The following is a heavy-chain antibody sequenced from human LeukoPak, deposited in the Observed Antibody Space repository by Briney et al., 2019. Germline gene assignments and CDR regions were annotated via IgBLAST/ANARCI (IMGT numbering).Heavy chain of an antibody. CDR1: GYDFSTKW. D-gene: IGHD4-17*01. CDR3: ARLAPDYADYWFDP. J-gene: IGHJ5*02. CDR2: IYPLESIT. Sequence: RESLKISCQTSGYDFSTKWIGWVRQMPGKGLEWMGIIYPLESITKYSPAFQGHVTLTADTSINTAFLQWTSLKAADTAIYYCARLAPDYADYWFDPWGQGTLVTVSS. V-gene: IGHV5-51*01.